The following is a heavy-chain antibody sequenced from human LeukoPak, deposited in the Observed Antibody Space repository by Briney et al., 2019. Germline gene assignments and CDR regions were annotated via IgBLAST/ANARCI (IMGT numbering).Heavy chain of an antibody. J-gene: IGHJ4*02. V-gene: IGHV3-7*01. CDR1: GFTFSTYW. Sequence: GGSLRLSCAASGFTFSTYWMSWVRQAPGKWLEWVAHIKQDGSEKNSVDSVKGRFTISRDNAKNSLYLQMNSLRAEDTAVYYCARGTRVPDYWGQGTLVTVSS. D-gene: IGHD2-2*01. CDR3: ARGTRVPDY. CDR2: IKQDGSEK.